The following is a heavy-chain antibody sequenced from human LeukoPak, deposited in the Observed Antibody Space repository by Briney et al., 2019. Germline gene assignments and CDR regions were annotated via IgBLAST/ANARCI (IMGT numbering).Heavy chain of an antibody. J-gene: IGHJ6*03. V-gene: IGHV3-23*01. Sequence: GGSLRLSCAASGLTFSSYAMSWVRQAPGKGLEGVSAIRGSGGSTYYADSVKGRFTISRDNYNNTLSLQMNSLRAEDTAVYYCAKDGGGTIFGMVIIPHYMDVWGKGTTVTVSS. CDR1: GLTFSSYA. CDR2: IRGSGGST. CDR3: AKDGGGTIFGMVIIPHYMDV. D-gene: IGHD3-3*01.